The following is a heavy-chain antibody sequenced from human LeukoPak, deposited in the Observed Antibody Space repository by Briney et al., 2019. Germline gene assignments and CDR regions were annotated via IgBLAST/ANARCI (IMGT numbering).Heavy chain of an antibody. D-gene: IGHD2-21*02. V-gene: IGHV4-39*01. CDR2: IYYSGST. CDR1: GGSISSSSYY. CDR3: ARRAHIVVVTAEAFDI. J-gene: IGHJ3*02. Sequence: KPSETLSLTCTVSGGSISSSSYYWGWIRQPPGKGLEWIGSIYYSGSTYYNPSLKSRVTISVDTSKNQFSLKLSSVTAADTAVYYCARRAHIVVVTAEAFDIWGQGTMVTVSS.